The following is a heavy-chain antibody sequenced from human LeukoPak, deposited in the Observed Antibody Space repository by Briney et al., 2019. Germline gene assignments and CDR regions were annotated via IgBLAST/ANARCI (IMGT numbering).Heavy chain of an antibody. CDR3: ARLRYYGMDV. J-gene: IGHJ6*02. Sequence: GGSLRLSCAASGFTFSGYDMSWVRQAPGKGLEWVSYTSSSSTIYYADSVRSRFTISRDNAKNSLYLQMNSLRAEDTAVYYCARLRYYGMDVWGQGTTVTVSS. CDR2: TSSSSTI. CDR1: GFTFSGYD. V-gene: IGHV3-69-1*01.